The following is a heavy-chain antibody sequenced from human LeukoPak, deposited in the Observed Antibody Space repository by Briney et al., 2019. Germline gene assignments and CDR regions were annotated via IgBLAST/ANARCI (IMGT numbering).Heavy chain of an antibody. CDR2: ISFDGNNK. V-gene: IGHV3-30*18. CDR3: AKDRISWFGDLTY. D-gene: IGHD3-10*01. CDR1: GFTFSSNG. Sequence: GGSLRLSCAASGFTFSSNGMHWVRQAPGKGLEWVAVISFDGNNKNYADSVKGRFSISRDNSKYTLYLQMNSLRAEDTAVYYCAKDRISWFGDLTYWGQGTLVTVSS. J-gene: IGHJ4*02.